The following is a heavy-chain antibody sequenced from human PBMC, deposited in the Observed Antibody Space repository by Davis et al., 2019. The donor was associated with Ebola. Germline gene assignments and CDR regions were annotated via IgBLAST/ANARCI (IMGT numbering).Heavy chain of an antibody. Sequence: PSETLSLTCTVSAGSISDYFWTWIRQPPGKGLEWIGYMYSSGTTSFNPSLKSRVTISLHTSKNQFSLRLSSVTAADTAVYYCARGSRGVPAALHFLDVWGRGTTVTVSS. J-gene: IGHJ6*04. CDR3: ARGSRGVPAALHFLDV. CDR2: MYSSGTT. V-gene: IGHV4-59*01. D-gene: IGHD2-2*01. CDR1: AGSISDYF.